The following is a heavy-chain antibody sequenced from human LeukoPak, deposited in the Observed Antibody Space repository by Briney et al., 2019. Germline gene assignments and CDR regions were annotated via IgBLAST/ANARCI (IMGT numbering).Heavy chain of an antibody. V-gene: IGHV3-23*01. CDR2: ISGSGGST. Sequence: PGGSLRLSCAASGFTFSSYAMSWDRQAPGKGLEWVSAISGSGGSTYYADSVKGRFTISRDNSKNTLYLQMNSLRAEDTAVYYCAKDLYYYDSSGYYQIYYYYYMDVWGKGTTVTVSS. J-gene: IGHJ6*03. CDR1: GFTFSSYA. D-gene: IGHD3-22*01. CDR3: AKDLYYYDSSGYYQIYYYYYMDV.